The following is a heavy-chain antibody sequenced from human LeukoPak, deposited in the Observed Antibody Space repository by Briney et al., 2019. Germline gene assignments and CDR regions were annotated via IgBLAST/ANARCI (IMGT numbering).Heavy chain of an antibody. Sequence: GGSLRLSCAASGFTFISYEMNWVRQAPGKGRVWVSCINSDGSRTTYADSVKGRFTISRDNAKKTLYLQMNSLKVDDTAVYYCARGSWSAADTNIDYWGQGTLVTVSS. CDR1: GFTFISYE. J-gene: IGHJ4*02. CDR2: INSDGSRT. V-gene: IGHV3-74*01. CDR3: ARGSWSAADTNIDY. D-gene: IGHD6-13*01.